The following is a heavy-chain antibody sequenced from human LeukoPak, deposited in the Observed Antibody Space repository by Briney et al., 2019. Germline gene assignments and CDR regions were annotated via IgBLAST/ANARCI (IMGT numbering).Heavy chain of an antibody. J-gene: IGHJ4*02. D-gene: IGHD2-21*01. CDR1: GFTFRSHA. CDR3: AKDFRIGYSAHFDY. CDR2: IYENGGTT. V-gene: IGHV3-23*01. Sequence: GALRLSCVGSGFTFRSHAMSWVRQAPEKGLEFVSGIYENGGTTYYADSVKGRFSISRDNSKNTLYLQMDSLRGEDTAVYYCAKDFRIGYSAHFDYWGQGALVIVSS.